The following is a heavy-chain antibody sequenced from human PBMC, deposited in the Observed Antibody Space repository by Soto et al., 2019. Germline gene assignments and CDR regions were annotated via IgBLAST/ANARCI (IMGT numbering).Heavy chain of an antibody. CDR3: ARHSNEYRKSLDY. D-gene: IGHD1-1*01. Sequence: SSETLSLTCTFSGFSVSGYYWILIRQSPGKGLEWIAYIYYIGSSNSNPSLKSRVTISVDTSKNQFSLKLSSVTAADTVVYYCARHSNEYRKSLDYWGQGTLVTVSS. J-gene: IGHJ4*02. CDR2: IYYIGSS. V-gene: IGHV4-59*08. CDR1: GFSVSGYY.